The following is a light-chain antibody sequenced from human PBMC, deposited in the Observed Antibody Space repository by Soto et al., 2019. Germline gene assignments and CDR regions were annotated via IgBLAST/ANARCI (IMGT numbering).Light chain of an antibody. V-gene: IGLV1-44*01. CDR3: AAWNDRPYLWV. CDR1: SSNIGSNA. Sequence: QSVLTQPPSASGTPGQRVSISCSGSSSNIGSNAVHWYQQFPVTAPRLLIYRDNQRPSGVPDRFSGSKSGTSASLVISGLQSEDEADYYCAAWNDRPYLWVFGGGTKLTVL. CDR2: RDN. J-gene: IGLJ3*02.